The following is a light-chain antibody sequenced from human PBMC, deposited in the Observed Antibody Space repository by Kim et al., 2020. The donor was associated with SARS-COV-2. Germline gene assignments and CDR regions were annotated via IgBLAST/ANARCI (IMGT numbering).Light chain of an antibody. Sequence: DIVMTQTPLSPPVSLGQPASISCKSRQGLVHSGGGTYLNWLHQRPGQPPRLLIYEVSKRFSGVPDRFSGSGAGTDFTLKISRVEAEDVGIYYCMQATHKRSCGQGTKLEI. J-gene: IGKJ2*03. CDR1: QGLVHSGGGTY. CDR3: MQATHKRS. V-gene: IGKV2-24*01. CDR2: EVS.